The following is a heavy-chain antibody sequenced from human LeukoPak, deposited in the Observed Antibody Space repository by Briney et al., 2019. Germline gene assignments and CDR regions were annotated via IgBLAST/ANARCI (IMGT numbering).Heavy chain of an antibody. V-gene: IGHV3-48*04. CDR2: ISSTTSTI. D-gene: IGHD4-17*01. Sequence: GGSLRLSCAASGFTFNSYSMNWFRQAPGKGLEWISYISSTTSTIYYADSVKGRFTISRDNAKNSLYLRMNSLRAEDTAVYYCARDVTYYGADWFDPWGQGTLVTVSS. CDR3: ARDVTYYGADWFDP. CDR1: GFTFNSYS. J-gene: IGHJ5*02.